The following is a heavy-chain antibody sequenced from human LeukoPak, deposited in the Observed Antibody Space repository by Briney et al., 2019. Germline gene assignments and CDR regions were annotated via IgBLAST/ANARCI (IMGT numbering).Heavy chain of an antibody. V-gene: IGHV4-59*01. CDR2: IYYSRST. J-gene: IGHJ4*02. CDR1: GGSIGSYY. D-gene: IGHD2-21*01. Sequence: SETLSLTCTVSGGSIGSYYWSWIRQPPGKGLEWIGYIYYSRSTNYNPSLKSRVTISVDTSKNQFSLKLSSVTAADTAVYYCARVGYCVGECPDHWGQGTLVTVSS. CDR3: ARVGYCVGECPDH.